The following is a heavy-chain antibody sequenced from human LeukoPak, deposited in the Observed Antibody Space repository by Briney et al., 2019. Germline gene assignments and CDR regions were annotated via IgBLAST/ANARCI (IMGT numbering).Heavy chain of an antibody. Sequence: PSETLSLTCAVYGGSFSGYYWSWIRQPPGKGLEWIGEINHSGSTNYNPSLKSRVTISVDTSKNQFSLKLSSVTAADTAVYYCARGLRRVTTTPFDYWGQGTPVTVSS. CDR2: INHSGST. J-gene: IGHJ4*02. CDR3: ARGLRRVTTTPFDY. D-gene: IGHD4-17*01. CDR1: GGSFSGYY. V-gene: IGHV4-34*01.